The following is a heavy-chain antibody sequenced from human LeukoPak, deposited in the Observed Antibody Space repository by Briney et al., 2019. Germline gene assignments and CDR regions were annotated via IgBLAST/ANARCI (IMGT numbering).Heavy chain of an antibody. V-gene: IGHV3-23*01. CDR3: AKDQVILLCLYL. D-gene: IGHD2/OR15-2a*01. CDR2: ITPNGDVT. Sequence: PGGSLRLSCAASGLTFSVYAFNWVRQAPGKGLEWVSAITPNGDVTYYADSVKGRFNISRDNSKNTLYLQMNNLRAEDTAVYYCAKDQVILLCLYLWGQGTLVTVSS. J-gene: IGHJ4*02. CDR1: GLTFSVYA.